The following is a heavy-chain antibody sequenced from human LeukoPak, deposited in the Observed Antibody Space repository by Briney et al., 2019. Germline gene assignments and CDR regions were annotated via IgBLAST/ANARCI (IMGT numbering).Heavy chain of an antibody. CDR3: ARNRFRITGTTNNYYYMDV. CDR2: ISSSSTTI. D-gene: IGHD1-7*01. CDR1: GFIFSSYS. J-gene: IGHJ6*03. V-gene: IGHV3-48*04. Sequence: GGSLRLSCAASGFIFSSYSMNWVRQAPGKGLEWLSYISSSSTTIYYADSVKGRFTISRDNAKNSLYLQMNSLKAEDTAVYYCARNRFRITGTTNNYYYMDVWGKGTTVTVSS.